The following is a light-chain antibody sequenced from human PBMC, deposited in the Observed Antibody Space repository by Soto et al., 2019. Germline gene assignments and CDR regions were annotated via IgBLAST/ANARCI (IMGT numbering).Light chain of an antibody. Sequence: SYELTQPPSVSVAPGQTATITCGGNNIGSKRVHWYQQQPGQAPVVVVYDDRGRPSGIPERFFGSNSGHTATLTISRVEAGDEADYYCQVWNSADDHVLFGGGTKLTVL. CDR2: DDR. CDR3: QVWNSADDHVL. CDR1: NIGSKR. J-gene: IGLJ2*01. V-gene: IGLV3-21*02.